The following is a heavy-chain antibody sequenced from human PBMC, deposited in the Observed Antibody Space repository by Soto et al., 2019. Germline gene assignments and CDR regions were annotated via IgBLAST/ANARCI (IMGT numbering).Heavy chain of an antibody. CDR2: ISSSSSTI. CDR1: GFTFSTYS. Sequence: GGSLRLSCAASGFTFSTYSMSWVRQAPGKGLEWVSYISSSSSTIYYADSVKGRFTISRDYAKNSLYLQMNSLRAEDTAIYYCARDSYGDYDGYFDFWGRGTLVTVSS. D-gene: IGHD4-17*01. CDR3: ARDSYGDYDGYFDF. J-gene: IGHJ2*01. V-gene: IGHV3-48*01.